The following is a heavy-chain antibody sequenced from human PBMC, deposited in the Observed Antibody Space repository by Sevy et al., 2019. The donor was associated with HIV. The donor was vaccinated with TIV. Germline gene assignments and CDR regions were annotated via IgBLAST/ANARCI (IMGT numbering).Heavy chain of an antibody. CDR3: ATHAGIAAAGRVFDY. Sequence: GGSLRLSCAASGFTFSDHYMEWVRQAPGKGLEWVGRTRNKADSYTTEYAASVKGRFTISRDDSKNSLYLQMNSLKTEDTAVYYCATHAGIAAAGRVFDYWGQGTLVAVSS. V-gene: IGHV3-72*01. CDR2: TRNKADSYTT. D-gene: IGHD6-13*01. J-gene: IGHJ4*02. CDR1: GFTFSDHY.